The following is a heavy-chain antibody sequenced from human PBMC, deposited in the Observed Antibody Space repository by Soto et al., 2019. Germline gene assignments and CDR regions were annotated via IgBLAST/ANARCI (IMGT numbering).Heavy chain of an antibody. V-gene: IGHV1-46*01. CDR3: GRKKWLVRMNDPFDI. CDR2: INPNGGST. J-gene: IGHJ3*02. D-gene: IGHD6-19*01. CDR1: GYTFINYY. Sequence: QVQLVQSGAEVKKPGASVKVSCKASGYTFINYYMHWVRQAPGQGLEWMGIINPNGGSTTYAQQSQGRVSWTSDTSTNTVNMELGSLRSADTAVYYCGRKKWLVRMNDPFDIRGQGTIGTVSS.